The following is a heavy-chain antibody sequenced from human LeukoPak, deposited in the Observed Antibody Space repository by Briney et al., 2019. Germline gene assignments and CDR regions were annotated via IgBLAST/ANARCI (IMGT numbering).Heavy chain of an antibody. V-gene: IGHV3-21*01. CDR3: ARGPGSSGGAYVGDY. Sequence: GGSLRLSCAASGFTFSSYSMNWVRQAPGKGLEWVSSISSSSSYIYYADSVKGRFSISRDNAKSTLYLQMNSLIVEDTAVYYCARGPGSSGGAYVGDYWGHGTLVTVSS. CDR1: GFTFSSYS. J-gene: IGHJ4*01. D-gene: IGHD6-19*01. CDR2: ISSSSSYI.